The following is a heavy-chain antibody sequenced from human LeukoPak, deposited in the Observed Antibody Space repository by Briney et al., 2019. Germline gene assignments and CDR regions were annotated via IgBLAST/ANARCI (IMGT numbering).Heavy chain of an antibody. V-gene: IGHV3-30*18. CDR1: GFTFSSYG. D-gene: IGHD5-12*01. CDR3: AKTFNSGYDFTSFDY. Sequence: GGSLRLSCAASGFTFSSYGMHWVRQAPGKGLEWVAVISYDGSNKYYADSVKGRFTISRDNSKNTLYLQMNSLRAEDTAVYYCAKTFNSGYDFTSFDYWGQGTLVTVSS. CDR2: ISYDGSNK. J-gene: IGHJ4*02.